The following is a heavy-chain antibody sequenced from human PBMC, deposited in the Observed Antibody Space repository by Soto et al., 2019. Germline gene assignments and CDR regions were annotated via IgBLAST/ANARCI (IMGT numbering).Heavy chain of an antibody. J-gene: IGHJ4*02. CDR3: ARFGGYIFDY. V-gene: IGHV4-39*01. Sequence: SETLSLTCTVSGGSISSSSYYWGWIRQPPGKGLEWIGSIYYSWSTYYNPSLKSRVTISVDTSKNQFSLKLSSVTAADSAVYYCARFGGYIFDYWGQGTLVTISS. CDR2: IYYSWST. D-gene: IGHD2-15*01. CDR1: GGSISSSSYY.